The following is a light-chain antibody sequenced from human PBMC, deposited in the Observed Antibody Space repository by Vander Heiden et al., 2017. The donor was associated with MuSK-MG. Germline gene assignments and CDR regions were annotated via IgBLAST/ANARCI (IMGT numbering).Light chain of an antibody. CDR1: SSDDGGYNI. Sequence: QSARPHPAPVSGSPGQSRTTSCTGASSDDGGYNIVSWYQQHPGKAPKLMMYEGSKRPSGVPDRFSGSKSGTKASLTISGLQAEDEADYYCGSSEGSSTFGVFGGGTKLTVL. CDR3: GSSEGSSTFGV. V-gene: IGLV2-23*01. CDR2: EGS. J-gene: IGLJ2*01.